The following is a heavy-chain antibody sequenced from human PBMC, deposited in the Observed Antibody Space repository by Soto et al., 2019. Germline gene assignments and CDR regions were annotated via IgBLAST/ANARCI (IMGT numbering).Heavy chain of an antibody. V-gene: IGHV1-18*01. Sequence: ASVKVSCKASGYIFTCYGISWVRQAPGQGLEWMGWISGYNGNTNYAQKLQGRVTMTTDTSTSTAYMELRSLRSDDTAVYYCARNTAEWFGELLQYHYYYMDVWGKGTTVTVSS. CDR2: ISGYNGNT. J-gene: IGHJ6*03. D-gene: IGHD3-10*01. CDR3: ARNTAEWFGELLQYHYYYMDV. CDR1: GYIFTCYG.